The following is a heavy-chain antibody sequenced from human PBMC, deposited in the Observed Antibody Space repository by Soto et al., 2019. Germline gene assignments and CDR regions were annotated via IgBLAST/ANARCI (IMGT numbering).Heavy chain of an antibody. Sequence: GEYLKISCKGSGYSFTTYWISWVRQMPGKGLEWMGRIDPSDSYTNYSPSFQGHVTISADKSISTAYLQWSSLKASDTAMYYCARLPHNSSWYSYYYGMDVWGQGTTVTVSS. J-gene: IGHJ6*02. CDR1: GYSFTTYW. CDR3: ARLPHNSSWYSYYYGMDV. CDR2: IDPSDSYT. V-gene: IGHV5-10-1*01. D-gene: IGHD6-13*01.